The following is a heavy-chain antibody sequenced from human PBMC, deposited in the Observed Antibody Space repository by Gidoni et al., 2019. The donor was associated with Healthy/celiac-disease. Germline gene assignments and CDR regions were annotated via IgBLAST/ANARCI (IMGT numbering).Heavy chain of an antibody. V-gene: IGHV3-30-3*01. J-gene: IGHJ3*02. Sequence: QVQLVESGGGVVQPGRSLRLSCAASGFTLSSYAMHWVRQAPGKGLEWVAVISYDGSNKYYADSVKGRFTISRDNSKNTLYLQMNSLRAEDTAVYYCARDLGCGGDCYSYAFDIWGQGTMVTVSS. CDR2: ISYDGSNK. CDR3: ARDLGCGGDCYSYAFDI. D-gene: IGHD2-21*02. CDR1: GFTLSSYA.